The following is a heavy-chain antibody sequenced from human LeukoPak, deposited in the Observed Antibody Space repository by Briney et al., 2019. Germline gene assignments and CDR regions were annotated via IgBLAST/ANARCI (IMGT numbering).Heavy chain of an antibody. V-gene: IGHV1-46*01. D-gene: IGHD1-1*01. CDR1: GGTFSSYA. CDR2: INPSGGST. Sequence: GASVNVSCKASGGTFSSYAISWGRQAPGQGLEWMGIINPSGGSTSYAQKFQGRVTMTRDTSTSTVYMELSSLRSEDTAVYYCARSRTGCDYWGQGTLVTVSS. CDR3: ARSRTGCDY. J-gene: IGHJ4*02.